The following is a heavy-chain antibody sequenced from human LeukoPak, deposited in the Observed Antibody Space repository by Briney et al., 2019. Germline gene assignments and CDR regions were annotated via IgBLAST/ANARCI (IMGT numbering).Heavy chain of an antibody. D-gene: IGHD3-22*01. Sequence: SETLSLTCAVSGGSISSNNWWTWVRQPPGKGLEWIGEIYHTGNTNYNPSLKSRLTISVDRSKNQFSLKLSSVTAADTAVYYCARVKEYYYDSSGSMRVQNWFDPWGQGTLVTVSS. CDR3: ARVKEYYYDSSGSMRVQNWFDP. V-gene: IGHV4-4*02. J-gene: IGHJ5*02. CDR2: IYHTGNT. CDR1: GGSISSNNW.